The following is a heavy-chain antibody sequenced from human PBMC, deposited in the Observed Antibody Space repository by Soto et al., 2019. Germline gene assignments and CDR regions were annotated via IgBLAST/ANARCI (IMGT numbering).Heavy chain of an antibody. CDR1: GFTFSSYA. J-gene: IGHJ4*02. D-gene: IGHD2-2*01. Sequence: GGSLRLSCAASGFTFSSYAMSWVRQAPGKGLEWVSAISGSGGSTYYADSVKGRFTISRDNSKNTLYLQMNSLRAEDTAVYYCAKAAKYCSSTSCYPNGTEFDYWGQGTLVTVSS. V-gene: IGHV3-23*01. CDR2: ISGSGGST. CDR3: AKAAKYCSSTSCYPNGTEFDY.